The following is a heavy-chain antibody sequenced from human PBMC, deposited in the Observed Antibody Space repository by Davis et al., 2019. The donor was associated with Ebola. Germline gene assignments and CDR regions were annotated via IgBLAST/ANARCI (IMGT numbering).Heavy chain of an antibody. CDR2: MNPNSDNT. D-gene: IGHD6-6*01. J-gene: IGHJ4*02. V-gene: IGHV1-8*01. CDR3: ARDLGSSTDY. Sequence: AASVKVSCKASGYTFTSYDISWVRQATGQGLEWMGWMNPNSDNTGYPQKFQGRVTMTRNTSISTAYMELSSLRAEDTAIYYCARDLGSSTDYWGQGTLVTVSS. CDR1: GYTFTSYD.